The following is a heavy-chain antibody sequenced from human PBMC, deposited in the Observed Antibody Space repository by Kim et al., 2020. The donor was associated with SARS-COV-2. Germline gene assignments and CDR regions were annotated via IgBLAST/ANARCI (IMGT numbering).Heavy chain of an antibody. Sequence: PVKGRFTISRDDSKNTLYLQMNSLKTEDTAVYYCTTEGLYSSSWDSYFDYWGQGTLVTVSS. D-gene: IGHD6-13*01. CDR3: TTEGLYSSSWDSYFDY. V-gene: IGHV3-15*01. J-gene: IGHJ4*02.